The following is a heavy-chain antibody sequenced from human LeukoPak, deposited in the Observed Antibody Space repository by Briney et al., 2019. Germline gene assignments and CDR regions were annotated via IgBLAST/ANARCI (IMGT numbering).Heavy chain of an antibody. D-gene: IGHD1-26*01. CDR2: IYYSGST. CDR3: ARAGLEWELLL. CDR1: GGSISSYY. J-gene: IGHJ4*02. Sequence: PSETLSLTCTVSGGSISSYYWSWIRQPPGKGLEWIGYIYYSGSTNYNPSLKSRVTISVDTSKNQFSLKLSSVTAADTAVYYCARAGLEWELLLWGQGTLVTVSS. V-gene: IGHV4-59*08.